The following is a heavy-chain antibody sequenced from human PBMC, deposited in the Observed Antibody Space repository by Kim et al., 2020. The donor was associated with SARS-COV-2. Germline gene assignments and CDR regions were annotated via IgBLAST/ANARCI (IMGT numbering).Heavy chain of an antibody. J-gene: IGHJ4*02. D-gene: IGHD6-25*01. CDR3: ARVSYSSGSFDY. V-gene: IGHV4-4*02. Sequence: NYNPSLKSGVTISVDKSKNQFSLKLSSVTAADTAVYYCARVSYSSGSFDYWGQGTLVTVSS.